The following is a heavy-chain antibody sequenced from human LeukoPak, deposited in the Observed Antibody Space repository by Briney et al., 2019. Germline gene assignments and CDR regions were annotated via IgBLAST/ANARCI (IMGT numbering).Heavy chain of an antibody. V-gene: IGHV1-2*02. CDR3: ARDSASVLFFGYCSSTSCYGAPGY. D-gene: IGHD2-2*03. CDR2: INPNSGDT. CDR1: GYTFTDYY. Sequence: ASVKVSCKASGYTFTDYYVYWVRQAPGQGLEWMGWINPNSGDTNYAQKFQGRATMTRDTSISTAYMDLSSLRSDDTAMYYCARDSASVLFFGYCSSTSCYGAPGYWGQGTLVTVSS. J-gene: IGHJ4*02.